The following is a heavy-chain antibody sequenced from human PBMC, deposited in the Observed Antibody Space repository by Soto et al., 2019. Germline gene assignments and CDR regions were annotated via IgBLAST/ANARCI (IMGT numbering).Heavy chain of an antibody. CDR3: ARNPHGDYETPSYYYYYMDV. J-gene: IGHJ6*03. V-gene: IGHV4-34*01. CDR2: INHSGST. D-gene: IGHD4-17*01. CDR1: GGSFSGYY. Sequence: SETLSLTCAVYGGSFSGYYWSWIRQPPGKGLEWIGEINHSGSTNYNPSLKSRVTISVDTSKNQFSLKLSSVTAADTAVYYCARNPHGDYETPSYYYYYMDVWGKGTTVTVS.